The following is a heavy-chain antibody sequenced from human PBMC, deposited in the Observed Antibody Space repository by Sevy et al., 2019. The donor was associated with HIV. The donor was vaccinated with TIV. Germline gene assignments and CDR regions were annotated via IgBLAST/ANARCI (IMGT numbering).Heavy chain of an antibody. V-gene: IGHV3-30*18. CDR1: GFTFSSYV. CDR3: AKGVLAAHPHFDY. CDR2: ISYDESNK. D-gene: IGHD6-6*01. J-gene: IGHJ4*02. Sequence: GGSLRLSCAASGFTFSSYVMHWVRQAPGKGLEWVAAISYDESNKYYADSVKGRFTISRDSSKNTLYLQMNSLRPEDTAVYYCAKGVLAAHPHFDYWGQGTLVTVSS.